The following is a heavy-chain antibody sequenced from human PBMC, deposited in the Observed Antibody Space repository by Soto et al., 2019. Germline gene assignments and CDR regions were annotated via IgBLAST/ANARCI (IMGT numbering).Heavy chain of an antibody. V-gene: IGHV4-4*07. CDR2: VYTGGNT. D-gene: IGHD3-3*02. J-gene: IGHJ4*02. CDR3: AREGDDRHFFFDS. CDR1: GRSMISYY. Sequence: QLQESGPGLVKPSETLSLICNVSGRSMISYYWSWLRQPAGKGLEWIGRVYTGGNTNYNPSLNSRVTMSVYTSKSKFSLKLTSVTAADTAVYYCAREGDDRHFFFDSWGQGTLVTVSS.